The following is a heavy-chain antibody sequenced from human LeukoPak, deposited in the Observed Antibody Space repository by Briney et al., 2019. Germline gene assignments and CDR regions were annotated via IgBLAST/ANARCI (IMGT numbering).Heavy chain of an antibody. Sequence: NSSETLSLTCTVSVGSISSTNYYWGWIRQPPGKGLEWIGSIYYSGSTNYNPSLKSRVTISVDTSKNQFSLKLSSVTAADTAVYYCARHRLFYGSGWSYYFDYWGQGTLVTVSS. CDR1: VGSISSTNYY. J-gene: IGHJ4*02. CDR2: IYYSGST. V-gene: IGHV4-39*01. CDR3: ARHRLFYGSGWSYYFDY. D-gene: IGHD6-19*01.